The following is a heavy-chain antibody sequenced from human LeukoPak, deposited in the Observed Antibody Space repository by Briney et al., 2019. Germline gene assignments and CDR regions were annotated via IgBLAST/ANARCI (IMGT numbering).Heavy chain of an antibody. CDR2: IIPIFGTA. D-gene: IGHD2-15*01. CDR3: ATDHNPSLGGAFDI. Sequence: GASVTVSCKASGGTFSSYAISWVRQAPGQGLEWMGGIIPIFGTANYAQKFQGRVTITADESTSTAYMELSSLRSEDTAVYYCATDHNPSLGGAFDIWGQGTMVTVSS. V-gene: IGHV1-69*13. CDR1: GGTFSSYA. J-gene: IGHJ3*02.